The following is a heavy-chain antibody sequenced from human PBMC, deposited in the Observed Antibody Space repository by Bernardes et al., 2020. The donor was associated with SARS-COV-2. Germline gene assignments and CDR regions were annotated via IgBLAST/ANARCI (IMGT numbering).Heavy chain of an antibody. D-gene: IGHD1-26*01. CDR3: TTKWGMGEGPTWYYFDH. J-gene: IGHJ4*02. V-gene: IGHV3-15*01. CDR2: IKSKRDGETA. CDR1: GFVFSNAW. Sequence: GGSLRLSCAASGFVFSNAWMNWVRQAPGKGLEWVGRIKSKRDGETADYAAPVTGRVTISRDDSKNTLYLQINNLKTEDTAVYYCTTKWGMGEGPTWYYFDHWGQGALVTVSS.